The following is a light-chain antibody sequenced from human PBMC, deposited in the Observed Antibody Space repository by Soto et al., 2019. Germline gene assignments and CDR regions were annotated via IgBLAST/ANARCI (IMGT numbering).Light chain of an antibody. Sequence: DIVMTQSPLSLPVIPGEPASISCRSSQSLLHSNGNNYLEWYLQKPGQSPQLLIYLGSSRASGVPDRFSGSGSGTDFTLKIRRVEAEDVGVYYCMQALQTPRTFGQATKVDIK. CDR3: MQALQTPRT. J-gene: IGKJ1*01. CDR2: LGS. V-gene: IGKV2-28*01. CDR1: QSLLHSNGNNY.